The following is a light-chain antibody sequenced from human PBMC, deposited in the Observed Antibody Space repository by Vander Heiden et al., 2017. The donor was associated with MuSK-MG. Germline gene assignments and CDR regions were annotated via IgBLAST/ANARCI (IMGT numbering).Light chain of an antibody. CDR3: QSYDSGLSASV. CDR1: SSNIGTGYD. J-gene: IGLJ2*01. CDR2: SDT. Sequence: QSVLTQPPSVSGAPGQMVTMSCTGSSSNIGTGYDVHWYQQLPGTAPKLLIYSDTNRPSGVPDRFSGSKSGTSASLAITGLQTEDEADYYCQSYDSGLSASVFGGGTKLT. V-gene: IGLV1-40*01.